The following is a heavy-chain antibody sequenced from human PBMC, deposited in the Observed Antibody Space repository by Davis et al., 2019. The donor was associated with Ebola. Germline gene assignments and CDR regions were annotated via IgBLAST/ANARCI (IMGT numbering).Heavy chain of an antibody. Sequence: ASVKVSCKVSGYTLTELSMHWVRQAPGKGLEWMGGFDPEDGETIYAQKFQGRVTMTEDTSTDTAYMELSSLRSEDTAVYYCATGIAARPSYYYGMDVWGQGTTVTVSS. CDR3: ATGIAARPSYYYGMDV. CDR1: GYTLTELS. V-gene: IGHV1-24*01. D-gene: IGHD6-6*01. J-gene: IGHJ6*02. CDR2: FDPEDGET.